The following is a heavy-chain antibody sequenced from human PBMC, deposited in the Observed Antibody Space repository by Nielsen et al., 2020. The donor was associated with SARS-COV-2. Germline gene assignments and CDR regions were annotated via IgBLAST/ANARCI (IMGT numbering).Heavy chain of an antibody. CDR1: GGSFSGYY. D-gene: IGHD2-15*01. CDR3: ARGNCSGGSCYSGVFWRDYYYYYGMDV. J-gene: IGHJ6*02. Sequence: SETLSLTCAVYGGSFSGYYWSWIRQPPGKGLEWIGEINHSGSTNYNPSLKSRVTISVDTSKNQFSLKLSSVTAADTAVYYCARGNCSGGSCYSGVFWRDYYYYYGMDVWGQGTTVTVSS. V-gene: IGHV4-34*01. CDR2: INHSGST.